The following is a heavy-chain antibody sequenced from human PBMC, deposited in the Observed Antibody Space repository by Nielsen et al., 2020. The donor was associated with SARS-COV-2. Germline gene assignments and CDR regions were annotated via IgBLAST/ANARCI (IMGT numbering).Heavy chain of an antibody. CDR3: ARASRDSGSYLCFDY. CDR1: GFTFDDYA. CDR2: ISWNSGSI. V-gene: IGHV3-9*01. Sequence: GGSLRLSCAASGFTFDDYAMHWVRQAPGKGLEWVSGISWNSGSIGYADSVKGRFAISRDNAKNSLYLQMNSLRDEDTAVYYCARASRDSGSYLCFDYWGQGTLVTVSS. D-gene: IGHD1-26*01. J-gene: IGHJ4*02.